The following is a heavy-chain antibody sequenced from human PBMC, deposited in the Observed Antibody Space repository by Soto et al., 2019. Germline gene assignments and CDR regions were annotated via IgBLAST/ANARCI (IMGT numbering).Heavy chain of an antibody. J-gene: IGHJ4*02. Sequence: TXALTCAVSGYPIISGDYWGWIRQPPGKGLEWIGIIHHSGSTYYNPSLRSRITISVDTSKNQFSLKMPSVTAADTAVYYCARSSGYVPGGYWGQGILVTVSS. CDR1: GYPIISGDY. V-gene: IGHV4-38-2*01. D-gene: IGHD5-12*01. CDR3: ARSSGYVPGGY. CDR2: IHHSGST.